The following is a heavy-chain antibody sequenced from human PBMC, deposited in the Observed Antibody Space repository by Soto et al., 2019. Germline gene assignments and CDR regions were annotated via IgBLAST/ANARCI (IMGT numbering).Heavy chain of an antibody. Sequence: ASVKVSCKASGYTFTSYGISWVRQAPGQGLEWMGWISAYNGNTNYAQKLQGRATMTTDESTSKAYMELRSLRSDDTAVYYCARDPVVRYFPLTTPPFDYWGQGTLVTVSS. CDR1: GYTFTSYG. CDR2: ISAYNGNT. D-gene: IGHD3-9*01. V-gene: IGHV1-18*01. CDR3: ARDPVVRYFPLTTPPFDY. J-gene: IGHJ4*02.